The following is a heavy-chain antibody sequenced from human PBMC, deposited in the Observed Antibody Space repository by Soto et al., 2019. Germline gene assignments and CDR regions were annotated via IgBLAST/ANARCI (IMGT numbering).Heavy chain of an antibody. CDR1: GFTFSTSA. V-gene: IGHV3-33*01. CDR2: IWYDGTNT. J-gene: IGHJ4*02. CDR3: AVPPFEYTYGTDYYFDY. D-gene: IGHD5-18*01. Sequence: SLRLSCAASGFTFSTSAMHWVRQAPGKGLEWVALIWYDGTNTYYADSVKGRFTISRDNSKNTVYLQINNLRAEDTAVYNCAVPPFEYTYGTDYYFDYWGQGTLVTVSS.